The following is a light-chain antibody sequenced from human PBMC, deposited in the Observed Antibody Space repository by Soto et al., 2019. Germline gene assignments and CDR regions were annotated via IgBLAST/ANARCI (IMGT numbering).Light chain of an antibody. V-gene: IGKV3-15*01. CDR3: QPYNKWPPWT. J-gene: IGKJ1*01. CDR2: AAS. CDR1: QSVRNN. Sequence: EIVMTQSPATLSVSPGEIATLSCRASQSVRNNLSWYQQKPGLAPRLLISAASTRATGIPARFSGNGSETEFTLIIDNRQSEDYALCFSQPYNKWPPWTFGQGTKVEVK.